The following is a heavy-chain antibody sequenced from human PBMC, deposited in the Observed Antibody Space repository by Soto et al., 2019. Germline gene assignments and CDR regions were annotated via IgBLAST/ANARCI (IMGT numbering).Heavy chain of an antibody. CDR1: GFTFSSYS. CDR2: ISSSSSYI. D-gene: IGHD6-6*01. J-gene: IGHJ4*02. CDR3: AKSTASSSPYYFDY. Sequence: EMQLVESGGGLVKPGESLRLSCAASGFTFSSYSMNWVRQAPGKGLEWVSSISSSSSYIYYADSVEGRFTISRDNAKNPLYLQMNSLRAEDTAVYYCAKSTASSSPYYFDYWGQGTLVTVSS. V-gene: IGHV3-21*01.